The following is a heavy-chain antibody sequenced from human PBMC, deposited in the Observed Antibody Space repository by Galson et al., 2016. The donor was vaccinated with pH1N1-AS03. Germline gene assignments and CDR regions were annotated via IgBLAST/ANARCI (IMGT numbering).Heavy chain of an antibody. CDR3: ARDPHGLDV. Sequence: SLRLSCAASGFTFSDFDVHWVRQVSRKGLEWVSGIGSAGDTYYAASVKGRFTISRENAKNSLYLQMSSVTAGDTAVYYCARDPHGLDVWGQGTAVTVSS. CDR1: GFTFSDFD. CDR2: IGSAGDT. V-gene: IGHV3-13*01. J-gene: IGHJ6*02.